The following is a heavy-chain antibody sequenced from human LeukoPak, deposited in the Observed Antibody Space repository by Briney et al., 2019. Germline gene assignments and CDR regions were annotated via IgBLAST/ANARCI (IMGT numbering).Heavy chain of an antibody. Sequence: GGSLRLSCAASGFTSSSYAMHWVRQAPGRGLEWVAVISYDGSNKYYADSVKGRFTISRDNSKNTLYLQMNSLRAEDTAVYYCARVEPYSSGWYPFFDYWGQGTLVTVSS. V-gene: IGHV3-30*04. CDR2: ISYDGSNK. D-gene: IGHD6-19*01. CDR3: ARVEPYSSGWYPFFDY. J-gene: IGHJ4*02. CDR1: GFTSSSYA.